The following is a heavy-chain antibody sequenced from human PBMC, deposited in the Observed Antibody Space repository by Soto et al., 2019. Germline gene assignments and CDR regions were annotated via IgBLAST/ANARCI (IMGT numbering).Heavy chain of an antibody. CDR3: ARKDDSSGYYDPIDAFDI. CDR1: GGTFSSYA. Sequence: SVKVSCKASGGTFSSYAISWVRQAPGQGLEWMGGIIPIFGTANYAQKFQGRVTITADESTSTAYMELSSLRSEDTAVYYCARKDDSSGYYDPIDAFDIWGQGTMVTVSS. D-gene: IGHD3-22*01. V-gene: IGHV1-69*13. CDR2: IIPIFGTA. J-gene: IGHJ3*02.